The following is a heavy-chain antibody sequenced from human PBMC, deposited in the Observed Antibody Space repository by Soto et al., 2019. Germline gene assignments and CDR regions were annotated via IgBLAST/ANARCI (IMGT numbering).Heavy chain of an antibody. V-gene: IGHV3-33*01. J-gene: IGHJ6*02. CDR3: ARDTGITIFGVVPAGMDV. D-gene: IGHD3-3*01. Sequence: GGSLRLSCAASGFTFSSYGMHWVRQAPGKGLEWVAVIWYDGSNKYYADSVKGRFTISRDSSKNTLYLQMNSLRAEDTAVYYCARDTGITIFGVVPAGMDVWGQGTTVTVSS. CDR1: GFTFSSYG. CDR2: IWYDGSNK.